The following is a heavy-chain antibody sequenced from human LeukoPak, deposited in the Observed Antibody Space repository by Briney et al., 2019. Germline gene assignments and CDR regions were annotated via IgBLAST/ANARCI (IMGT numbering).Heavy chain of an antibody. CDR1: GFTFSTYA. CDR3: AKAGAVCSSTSCYAKY. J-gene: IGHJ4*02. D-gene: IGHD2-2*01. Sequence: PGGSLRLSCAASGFTFSTYAMSWVRQAPGKGLEWASAISGSGRDTYYTDSVKGRFTISRDNSKNTLYLQMHSLRAEDTAVYYCAKAGAVCSSTSCYAKYWGQGTLVTVS. CDR2: ISGSGRDT. V-gene: IGHV3-23*01.